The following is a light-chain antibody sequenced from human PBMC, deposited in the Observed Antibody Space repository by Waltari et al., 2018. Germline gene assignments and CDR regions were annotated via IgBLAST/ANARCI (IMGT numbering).Light chain of an antibody. V-gene: IGLV2-14*01. CDR3: SSYTNTNSWL. Sequence: QSALTQPASVSGSPGQAITISCTGTSSDVGGYNYVSWYQQHPGKAPKLMIYDVSKRPSGVSNRCSGSRSGNTASLTISGLQAEDESDYYCSSYTNTNSWLFGGGTKLTVL. CDR2: DVS. CDR1: SSDVGGYNY. J-gene: IGLJ3*02.